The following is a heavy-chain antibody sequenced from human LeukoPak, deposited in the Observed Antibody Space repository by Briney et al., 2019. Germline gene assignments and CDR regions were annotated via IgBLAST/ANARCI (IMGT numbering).Heavy chain of an antibody. CDR3: ARGDARTTDFDY. D-gene: IGHD4-17*01. CDR1: GFTFSSYG. V-gene: IGHV3-23*01. CDR2: ISGSGGST. Sequence: GGTLRLSCAASGFTFSSYGMSWVRQAPGKGLEWVSAISGSGGSTYYADSVKGRFTISRDNSKNTLYLQMNSLRAEDTAVYYCARGDARTTDFDYWGQGTLVTVSS. J-gene: IGHJ4*02.